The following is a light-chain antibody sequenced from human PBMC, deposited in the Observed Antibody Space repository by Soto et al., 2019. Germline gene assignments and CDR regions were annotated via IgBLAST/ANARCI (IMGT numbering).Light chain of an antibody. J-gene: IGKJ1*01. CDR3: QQYGRSWT. Sequence: EIVLTQSPGTLSLSPGERATLSCRASQSVSSSYLAWYQQKPGQAPRLLIYDASSRATGIPDRFSGSGSGTDFTLTISRLEPEDFAVYYCQQYGRSWTFGQGTRWISN. CDR1: QSVSSSY. CDR2: DAS. V-gene: IGKV3-20*01.